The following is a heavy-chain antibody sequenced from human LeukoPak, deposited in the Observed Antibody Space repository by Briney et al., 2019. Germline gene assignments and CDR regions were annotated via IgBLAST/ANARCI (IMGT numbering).Heavy chain of an antibody. CDR2: VENYGRT. CDR1: GGSISSHY. Sequence: PSETLSLTCTVSGGSISSHYWSWIRQPPGKGLEWIGYVENYGRTECIPSLQSRVTLSVDTSKNQFSLKLNSVTAADTAVYYCARDRSSSPGYFDLWGRGTLVTVSS. CDR3: ARDRSSSPGYFDL. V-gene: IGHV4-59*11. J-gene: IGHJ2*01. D-gene: IGHD6-6*01.